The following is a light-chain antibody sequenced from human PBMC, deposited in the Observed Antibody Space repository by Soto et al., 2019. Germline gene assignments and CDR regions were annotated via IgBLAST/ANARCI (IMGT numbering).Light chain of an antibody. Sequence: EVLMTQSPATLSVSPGERATLSCRASQSVSGKLAWYQQKPGQALRLLIYDASTRATGIPARFSGSGSGTEFTLTISSLQSEDFAVYYCQQSNNWPWTFGQGTKVEIK. CDR1: QSVSGK. CDR2: DAS. V-gene: IGKV3-15*01. CDR3: QQSNNWPWT. J-gene: IGKJ1*01.